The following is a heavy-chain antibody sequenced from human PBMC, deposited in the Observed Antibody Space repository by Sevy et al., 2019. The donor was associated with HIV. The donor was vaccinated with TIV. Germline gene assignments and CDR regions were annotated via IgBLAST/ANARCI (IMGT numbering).Heavy chain of an antibody. V-gene: IGHV3-53*01. CDR1: GFTVSSNY. D-gene: IGHD4-17*01. J-gene: IGHJ3*02. Sequence: GGSLRLSCAASGFTVSSNYMSWVRQAPGKGLEWVSVIYNSGTTYYTDSVKGRFTVSRDNSKNLLYLQMKSLRAEDTAVCYCARGAYSDYGGTFYICGEGGKGTVSS. CDR3: ARGAYSDYGGTFYI. CDR2: IYNSGTT.